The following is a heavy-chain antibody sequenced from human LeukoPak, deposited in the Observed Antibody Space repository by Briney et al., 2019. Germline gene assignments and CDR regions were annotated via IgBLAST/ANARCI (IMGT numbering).Heavy chain of an antibody. J-gene: IGHJ4*02. V-gene: IGHV5-51*01. CDR1: GYSFTTYW. Sequence: GESLKISCKGSGYSFTTYWIGWVRQMPGKDLEWMGIIFPGDSQTTYSPSFQGHVTISADKSISTAYLQWSSLKASDTAMYYCVRPRGDYTHGPYNCWGQGTVVTVSS. D-gene: IGHD1-20*01. CDR2: IFPGDSQT. CDR3: VRPRGDYTHGPYNC.